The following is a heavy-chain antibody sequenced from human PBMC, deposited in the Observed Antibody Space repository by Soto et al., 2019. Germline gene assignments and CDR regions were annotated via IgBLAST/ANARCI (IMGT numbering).Heavy chain of an antibody. V-gene: IGHV4-30-4*01. D-gene: IGHD4-17*01. CDR1: GGSISSGDYY. CDR3: ARDLGMGTTVTSDHDAFDI. Sequence: QMQLQESGPGLVKPSQTLSLTCTVSGGSISSGDYYWSWIRQPPGKGLEWIGYIYYSGSTYYNPSLKSRVTISVDTSKNQFSLKLSSVTAADTAVYYCARDLGMGTTVTSDHDAFDIWGQGTMVTVSS. CDR2: IYYSGST. J-gene: IGHJ3*02.